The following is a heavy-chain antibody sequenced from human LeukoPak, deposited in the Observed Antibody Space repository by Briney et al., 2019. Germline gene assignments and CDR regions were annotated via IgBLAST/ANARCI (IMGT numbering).Heavy chain of an antibody. Sequence: GASVKVSCKASGYTFTSYYMHWVRQAPGQGLEWMGWISAYNGNTNYAQKLQGRVTMTTDTSTSTAYMELRSLRSDDTAVYYCARDAMTTVITGYMDVWGKGTTVTISS. CDR1: GYTFTSYY. V-gene: IGHV1-18*04. CDR2: ISAYNGNT. CDR3: ARDAMTTVITGYMDV. D-gene: IGHD4-17*01. J-gene: IGHJ6*03.